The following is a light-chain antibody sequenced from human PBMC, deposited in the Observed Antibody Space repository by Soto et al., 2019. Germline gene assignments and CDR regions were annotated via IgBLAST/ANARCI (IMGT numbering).Light chain of an antibody. Sequence: DIQMTQSPSTLSASVGDRVTITCRASQSISSWLAWYQQKPGKVPKLLIYKASSLESGVPSRFSGSGSGTEFTLIISNLQPDDFATYYCQQYYSYRTFGQGTKVDIK. CDR3: QQYYSYRT. J-gene: IGKJ1*01. V-gene: IGKV1-5*03. CDR1: QSISSW. CDR2: KAS.